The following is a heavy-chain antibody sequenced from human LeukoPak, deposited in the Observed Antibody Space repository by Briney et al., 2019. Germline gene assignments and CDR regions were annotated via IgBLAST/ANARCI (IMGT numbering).Heavy chain of an antibody. J-gene: IGHJ4*02. V-gene: IGHV3-23*01. CDR1: RFTFSSYA. CDR3: AKALVVPAAGYYFDD. CDR2: ISGRGGST. D-gene: IGHD2-2*01. Sequence: GGSLRLSCAASRFTFSSYAMSWVRQAPGKGLEWVSVISGRGGSTYYADSVKGRFTVSRDNSKNTLYLQMNSLRAEDTALYYCAKALVVPAAGYYFDDWGQGTLVTVSS.